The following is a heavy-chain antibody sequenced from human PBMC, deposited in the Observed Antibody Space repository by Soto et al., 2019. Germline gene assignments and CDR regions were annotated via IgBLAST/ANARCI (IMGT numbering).Heavy chain of an antibody. CDR3: ARGSTVLRFLEWLPYFDY. J-gene: IGHJ4*02. CDR2: IYYSGST. V-gene: IGHV4-30-4*01. D-gene: IGHD3-3*01. Sequence: QVQLQESGPGLVKPSQTLSLTCTVSGGSISSGDYYWSWIRQPPGKGLEWIGYIYYSGSTYYNPSLKSGVTISVETSKNQFSLKLSSVTAADTAVYYCARGSTVLRFLEWLPYFDYWGQGTLVTVSS. CDR1: GGSISSGDYY.